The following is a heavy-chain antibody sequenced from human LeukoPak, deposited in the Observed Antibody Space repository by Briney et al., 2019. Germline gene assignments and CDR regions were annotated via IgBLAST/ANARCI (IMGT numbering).Heavy chain of an antibody. CDR2: ISGGGGST. D-gene: IGHD1-26*01. Sequence: GGSLRLSCAASGFILPNYSMNWVRQAPGKGLEWVSTISGGGGSTYYADSVKGRFTISRDNSKNTLYLQVNSLRAEDTAVYYCAKGGKWDVTPFDYWGQGTLVTVSS. V-gene: IGHV3-23*01. J-gene: IGHJ4*02. CDR1: GFILPNYS. CDR3: AKGGKWDVTPFDY.